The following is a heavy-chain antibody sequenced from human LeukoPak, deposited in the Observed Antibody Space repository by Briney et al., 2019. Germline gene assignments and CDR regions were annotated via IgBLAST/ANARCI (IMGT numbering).Heavy chain of an antibody. D-gene: IGHD4-17*01. CDR1: GGSISSSSYY. CDR2: IYYSGST. Sequence: SETLSLTCTVSGGSISSSSYYWGWIRQPPGKGLEWIGSIYYSGSTYYNPSLKSRVTISVDTSKNQFSLKLSSVTAADTAVYYCARGIIDYGHLFDYWGQGTLVTVSS. CDR3: ARGIIDYGHLFDY. V-gene: IGHV4-39*01. J-gene: IGHJ4*02.